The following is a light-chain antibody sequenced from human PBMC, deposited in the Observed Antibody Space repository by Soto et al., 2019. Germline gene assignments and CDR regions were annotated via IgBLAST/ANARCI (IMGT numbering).Light chain of an antibody. V-gene: IGLV2-8*01. J-gene: IGLJ1*01. CDR2: EVS. CDR3: ASNAGIDTLYF. CDR1: SSDDGGYKF. Sequence: QSALTQPPSASGSPGQSVTISCTGTSSDDGGYKFVSWYQQHPGKAPKLMIYEVSKRPSGVPDRFSGSKSGNTASLTVSGPQAEDEANYYCASNAGIDTLYFFGTGTK.